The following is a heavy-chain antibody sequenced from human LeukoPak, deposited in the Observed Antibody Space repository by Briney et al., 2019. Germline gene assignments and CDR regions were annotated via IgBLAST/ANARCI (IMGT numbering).Heavy chain of an antibody. Sequence: PGGSLRLSCAASGFTFSSYAMQWVRQAPGKGLELVSYISSSSSYIYYADSVKGRFTISRDNAKNSLYLQMNSLRAEDTAVYYCARESGWYFDYWGQGTLVTVSS. CDR2: ISSSSSYI. CDR3: ARESGWYFDY. CDR1: GFTFSSYA. D-gene: IGHD6-19*01. J-gene: IGHJ4*02. V-gene: IGHV3-21*01.